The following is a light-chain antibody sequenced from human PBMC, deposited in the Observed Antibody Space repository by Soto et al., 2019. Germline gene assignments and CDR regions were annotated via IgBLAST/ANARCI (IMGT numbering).Light chain of an antibody. CDR1: SSDVGGYNY. CDR3: SSYAGTNKV. V-gene: IGLV2-8*01. J-gene: IGLJ2*01. CDR2: EVS. Sequence: QSALTQPASASGSPGQSVAISCTGTSSDVGGYNYVSWYQQHPGKAPKLIIYEVSQRASGVPDRSSGSKSGNTASLTASRLQADDEANYYCSSYAGTNKVFGGGTKLTVL.